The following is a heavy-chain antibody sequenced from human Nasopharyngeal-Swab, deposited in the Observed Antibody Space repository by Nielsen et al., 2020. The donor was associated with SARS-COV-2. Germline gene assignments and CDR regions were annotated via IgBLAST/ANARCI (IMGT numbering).Heavy chain of an antibody. Sequence: ASVKVSCKASGYTFTGYYMHWVRQAPGQGLEWTGWINPNSGGTNYAQKFQGRVTMTRDTSISTAYMELSRLRSDDTAVYYCARDGDCIRTSCYGYYYGMDVWGQGTTVTVSS. CDR2: INPNSGGT. D-gene: IGHD2-2*01. J-gene: IGHJ6*02. V-gene: IGHV1-2*02. CDR1: GYTFTGYY. CDR3: ARDGDCIRTSCYGYYYGMDV.